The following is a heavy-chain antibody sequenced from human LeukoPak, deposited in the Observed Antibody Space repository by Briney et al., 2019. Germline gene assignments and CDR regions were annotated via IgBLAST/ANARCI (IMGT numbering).Heavy chain of an antibody. Sequence: GASVKVSCKASGGTFSSYAISWVRQAPGQGLEWMGGIIPIFGTANYAQKFQGRVTITADKSTSTAYMELSSLRSEDTAVYYCARSGDYLRSWFDPWGQGTLVTVSS. V-gene: IGHV1-69*06. CDR3: ARSGDYLRSWFDP. J-gene: IGHJ5*02. D-gene: IGHD3-22*01. CDR2: IIPIFGTA. CDR1: GGTFSSYA.